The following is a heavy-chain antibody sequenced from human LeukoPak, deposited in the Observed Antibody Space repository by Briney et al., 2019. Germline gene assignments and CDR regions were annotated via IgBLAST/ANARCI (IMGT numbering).Heavy chain of an antibody. Sequence: PSETLSLTCAVYGGSFSGYYWSWIRQPPGKGLEWIGEINHSGSTNYNPSLKSRVTISVDTSKNQFSLKLSSVTAADTAVYYCATWGLNNWFDPWGQGTLVTVSS. CDR1: GGSFSGYY. V-gene: IGHV4-34*01. J-gene: IGHJ5*02. CDR2: INHSGST. CDR3: ATWGLNNWFDP. D-gene: IGHD3-16*01.